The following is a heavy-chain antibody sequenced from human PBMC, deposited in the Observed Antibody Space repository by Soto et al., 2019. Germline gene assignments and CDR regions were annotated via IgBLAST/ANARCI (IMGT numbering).Heavy chain of an antibody. Sequence: GGSLSLSCAASGFTFSSYAMPWVRQAPGKGLEYVSAISSNGGSTYYANSVKGRFTISRDNSKNTLYLQMGSLRAEDMAVYYCARETPNWGDAFDIWGQGTMVTVSS. CDR1: GFTFSSYA. D-gene: IGHD7-27*01. V-gene: IGHV3-64*01. CDR3: ARETPNWGDAFDI. J-gene: IGHJ3*02. CDR2: ISSNGGST.